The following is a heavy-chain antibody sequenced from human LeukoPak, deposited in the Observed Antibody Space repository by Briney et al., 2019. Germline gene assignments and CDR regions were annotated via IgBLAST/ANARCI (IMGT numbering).Heavy chain of an antibody. Sequence: PSETLSLTCAVSGGSISSGGYYWSWIRQPPGKGLEWIGYIYYSGSTNYNPSLKSRVTISLDTSKTQFSLMLTSVTAADTAVYYCARVGSHIFDYWGQGTLVTVSS. CDR3: ARVGSHIFDY. CDR2: IYYSGST. CDR1: GGSISSGGYY. D-gene: IGHD2-21*01. J-gene: IGHJ4*02. V-gene: IGHV4-61*08.